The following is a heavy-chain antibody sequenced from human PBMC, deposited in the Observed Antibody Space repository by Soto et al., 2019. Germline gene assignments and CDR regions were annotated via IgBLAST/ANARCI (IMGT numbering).Heavy chain of an antibody. CDR2: ISSSSSTI. CDR1: GFTFSSYS. CDR3: ARDAPPDDY. Sequence: EVQLVESGGGLVQPGGSLRLSCAASGFTFSSYSMNWVRQAPGKGLEWVSYISSSSSTIYYADSVKGRFTISRDNAKNSLYLQMNSLRAEDTAVDYCARDAPPDDYWGQGTLVTVSS. J-gene: IGHJ4*02. V-gene: IGHV3-48*01.